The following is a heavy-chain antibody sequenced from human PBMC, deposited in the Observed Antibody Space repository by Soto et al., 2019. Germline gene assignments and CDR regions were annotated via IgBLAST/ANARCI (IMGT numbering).Heavy chain of an antibody. CDR1: VGSLSKYG. J-gene: IGHJ6*02. CDR2: IIPVFSTP. V-gene: IGHV1-69*12. Sequence: QVQLVQSGAEVKKPGVSVKVSCKASVGSLSKYGIRWVRQAPGQWLEWMGEIIPVFSTPNYAQKFQDRVTITADSSTTTGYMEVRRLTSEGTAVSYCASGDATKIVVTTYYAMDVWGQGTTVTVSS. CDR3: ASGDATKIVVTTYYAMDV. D-gene: IGHD3-22*01.